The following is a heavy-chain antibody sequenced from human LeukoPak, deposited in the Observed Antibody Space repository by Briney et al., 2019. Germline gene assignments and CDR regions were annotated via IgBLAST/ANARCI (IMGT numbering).Heavy chain of an antibody. J-gene: IGHJ4*02. CDR3: ARDYHLRWLDY. CDR1: GFTFSSYG. CDR2: ISYDGSNK. D-gene: IGHD4-23*01. V-gene: IGHV3-30*03. Sequence: GGSLRLSCAASGFTFSSYGMSWVRQAPGKGLEWVAVISYDGSNKYYADSVKGRFTISRDNSKNTLYLQMNSLRADDTAVYYCARDYHLRWLDYWGQGTLVTVSS.